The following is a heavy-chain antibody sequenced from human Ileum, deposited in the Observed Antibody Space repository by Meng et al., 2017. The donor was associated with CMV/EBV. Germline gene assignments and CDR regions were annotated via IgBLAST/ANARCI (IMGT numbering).Heavy chain of an antibody. D-gene: IGHD2-2*02. CDR2: INPNSGGR. CDR3: ARRPVPDAIGYYFDY. V-gene: IGHV1-2*02. CDR1: GYTFTDYY. J-gene: IGHJ4*02. Sequence: ASVKVSCKASGYTFTDYYMHWVRQAPGQGLEWMGWINPNSGGRNYAQKFQGRVTMTRDTSNSTAYMELSRLRSDDTAVYCCARRPVPDAIGYYFDYWGQGTLVTVSS.